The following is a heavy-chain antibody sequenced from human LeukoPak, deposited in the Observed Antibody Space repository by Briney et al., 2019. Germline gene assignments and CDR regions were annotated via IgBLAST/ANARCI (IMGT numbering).Heavy chain of an antibody. V-gene: IGHV3-9*01. J-gene: IGHJ4*02. D-gene: IGHD2-2*01. Sequence: QPGGSLRLSCAASGFTFDDYAMHWVRQAPGKGLEWVSGISWNSGSIGYADSVKGRFTISRDNAKNSLYLQMNSLRAGDTAVYYCARVSKHCSSTSCYETFDYWGQGTLVTVSS. CDR1: GFTFDDYA. CDR2: ISWNSGSI. CDR3: ARVSKHCSSTSCYETFDY.